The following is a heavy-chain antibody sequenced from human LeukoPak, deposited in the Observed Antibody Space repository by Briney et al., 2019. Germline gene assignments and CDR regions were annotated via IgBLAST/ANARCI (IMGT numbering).Heavy chain of an antibody. J-gene: IGHJ4*02. D-gene: IGHD3-3*01. CDR1: GYTITRYA. Sequence: ASVKVSCKASGYTITRYAMNWVRQAPGQGLEWMGRINTNTGNPTYAQGLTGRFVFSLDTSVSTAYLQISSLKAEDTAVYYCARDYYDFWSGYAYWGQGTLVTVSS. CDR3: ARDYYDFWSGYAY. CDR2: INTNTGNP. V-gene: IGHV7-4-1*02.